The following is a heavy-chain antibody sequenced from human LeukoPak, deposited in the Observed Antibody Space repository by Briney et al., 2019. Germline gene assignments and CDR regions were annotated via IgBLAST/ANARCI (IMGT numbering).Heavy chain of an antibody. CDR2: IIPILGIA. V-gene: IGHV1-69*04. J-gene: IGHJ4*02. CDR1: GGTFSSYA. D-gene: IGHD3-3*01. CDR3: ARDSPESYYDFWSGYYSPFDY. Sequence: GASVKVSCKASGGTFSSYAISWVRQAPGQGLEWMGRIIPILGIANYAQKFQGRVTITADESTSTAYMELSSLRSEDTAVYYCARDSPESYYDFWSGYYSPFDYWGQGTLVTVSS.